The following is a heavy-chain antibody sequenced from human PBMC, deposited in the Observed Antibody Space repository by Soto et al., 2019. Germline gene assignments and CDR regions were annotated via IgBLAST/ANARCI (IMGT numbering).Heavy chain of an antibody. Sequence: ASVKVSCKVSGYTLTELSMHWVRQAPGKGLEWMGGFDPEDGETIYAQKFQGRVTMTEDTSTDTAYMELSSLRSEDTAVYYCATWTNWGGRRWFDPWGQGTLVTVSS. CDR1: GYTLTELS. CDR2: FDPEDGET. CDR3: ATWTNWGGRRWFDP. J-gene: IGHJ5*02. V-gene: IGHV1-24*01. D-gene: IGHD7-27*01.